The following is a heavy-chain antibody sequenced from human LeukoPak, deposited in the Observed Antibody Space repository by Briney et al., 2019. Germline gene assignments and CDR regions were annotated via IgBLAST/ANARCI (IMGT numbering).Heavy chain of an antibody. J-gene: IGHJ4*02. D-gene: IGHD3-3*01. CDR2: ISGSNTYI. V-gene: IGHV3-21*06. Sequence: GGSLRLSCAVSGFSFNSYGMNWVRQAPGKGLEWVSSISGSNTYIYYADSVKGRFTISTDNARNSLYLQMNSLRAEDTAVYYCARMRAGGFWSENDYWGQGTLVTVSS. CDR3: ARMRAGGFWSENDY. CDR1: GFSFNSYG.